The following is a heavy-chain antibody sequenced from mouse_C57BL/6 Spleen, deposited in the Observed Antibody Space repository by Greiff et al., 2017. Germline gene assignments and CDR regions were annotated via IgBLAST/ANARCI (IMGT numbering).Heavy chain of an antibody. Sequence: EVKLMESGGGLVKPGGSLKLSCAASGFTFSSYAMSWVRQTPEKRLEWVATISDGGSYTYYPDNVKGRFTISRDNAKNNLYLQMSHLKSEDTAMYYCARDRDYGSNWYFDVWGTGTTVTGSS. CDR1: GFTFSSYA. CDR2: ISDGGSYT. CDR3: ARDRDYGSNWYFDV. V-gene: IGHV5-4*01. J-gene: IGHJ1*03. D-gene: IGHD1-1*01.